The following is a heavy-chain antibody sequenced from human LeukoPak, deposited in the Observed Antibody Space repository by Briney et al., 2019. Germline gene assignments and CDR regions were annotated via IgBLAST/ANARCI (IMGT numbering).Heavy chain of an antibody. CDR3: VRAPARLLNFEGDPWDF. D-gene: IGHD2-15*01. CDR2: IEGGGTST. J-gene: IGHJ4*02. V-gene: IGHV3-74*01. CDR1: GFTFSLYW. Sequence: GGSLRLSCAASGFTFSLYWMHWARQAPGEGLVWVSRIEGGGTSTNYADFVKGRFTISSDNAKNTVYLQMDSLRVEDTAVYYCVRAPARLLNFEGDPWDFWGQGALVTVST.